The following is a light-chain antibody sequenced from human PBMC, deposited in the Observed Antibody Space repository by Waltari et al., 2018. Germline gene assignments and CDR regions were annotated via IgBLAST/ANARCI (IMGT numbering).Light chain of an antibody. V-gene: IGLV3-21*04. J-gene: IGLJ3*02. CDR2: YDG. Sequence: SYVLTQPPSVSVAPGQTARITWGGNNIGSESVHWYQHKPGQAPVLVIYYDGGRPSGIPERFSGSNSGDTATLTITGVEAGDEADYYCQVWHTSTDLWVFGGGTKLTVL. CDR3: QVWHTSTDLWV. CDR1: NIGSES.